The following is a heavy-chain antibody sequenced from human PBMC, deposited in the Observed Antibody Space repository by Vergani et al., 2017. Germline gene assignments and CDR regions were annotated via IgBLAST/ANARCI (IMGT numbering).Heavy chain of an antibody. Sequence: QVQLVQSGAEVKKPGSLVKVSCKASGGTFSSYAISWVRQAPGQGLEWMGGIIPIFGTANYAQKFQGRVTITADESTSTAYMELSSLRSEDTAVYYCARGDSSSFSLGGLYAFDIWGQGTMVTVSS. CDR2: IIPIFGTA. J-gene: IGHJ3*02. D-gene: IGHD6-13*01. CDR3: ARGDSSSFSLGGLYAFDI. V-gene: IGHV1-69*01. CDR1: GGTFSSYA.